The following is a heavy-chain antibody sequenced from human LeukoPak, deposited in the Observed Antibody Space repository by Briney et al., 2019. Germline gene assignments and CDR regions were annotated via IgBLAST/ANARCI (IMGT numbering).Heavy chain of an antibody. V-gene: IGHV4-4*07. J-gene: IGHJ4*02. CDR1: GGSINTYY. CDR3: ARDNDFFDY. Sequence: SETLSLTCSVPGGSINTYYWSSIRQPAGKGLVWIGRIHSSASTHYNPSLKSRVTMSLDTSKNQFSLKLTSVTASNTAGYYCARDNDFFDYWGQGNLVTVSS. CDR2: IHSSAST.